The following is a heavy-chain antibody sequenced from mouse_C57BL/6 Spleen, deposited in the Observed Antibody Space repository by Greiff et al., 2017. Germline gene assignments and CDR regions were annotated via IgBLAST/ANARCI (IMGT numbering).Heavy chain of an antibody. V-gene: IGHV1-52*01. J-gene: IGHJ3*01. Sequence: QVQLQQSGAELVRPGSSVKLSCKASGYTFTSYGMHWVKQRPIQGLEWIGNIDPTNSETHYNQQFKDKATLTVDKSSSTAYIQLRSLTSADSAVYYCARSTSFRYAYWGQGTLLTVSA. CDR3: ARSTSFRYAY. CDR1: GYTFTSYG. D-gene: IGHD1-1*01. CDR2: IDPTNSET.